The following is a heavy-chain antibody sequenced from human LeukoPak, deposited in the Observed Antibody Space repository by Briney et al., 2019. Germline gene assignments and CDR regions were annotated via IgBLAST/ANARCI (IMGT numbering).Heavy chain of an antibody. D-gene: IGHD1-1*01. CDR2: IYHSGSP. CDR1: GGSISSNNW. CDR3: ARVNINNWHSCDY. Sequence: SETLSLTCAVSGGSISSNNWWGWVRQPPGKGLEWIGEIYHSGSPNYNPPLKSRVTISVDKSRNHFSLNLSSVTAADTAVYYCARVNINNWHSCDYWGQGTLVTVSS. V-gene: IGHV4-4*02. J-gene: IGHJ4*02.